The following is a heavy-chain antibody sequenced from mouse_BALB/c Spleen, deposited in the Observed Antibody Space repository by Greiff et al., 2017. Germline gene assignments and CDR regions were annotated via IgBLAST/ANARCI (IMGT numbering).Heavy chain of an antibody. V-gene: IGHV3-2*02. CDR2: ISYSGST. J-gene: IGHJ3*01. Sequence: EVQLQESGPGLVKPSQSLSLTCTVTGYSITSDYAWNWIRQFPGNKLEWMGYISYSGSTSYNPSLKSRISITRDTSKNQFFLQLNSVTTEDTATYYCARGNDYDRTAYWGQGTLVTVSA. CDR1: GYSITSDYA. CDR3: ARGNDYDRTAY. D-gene: IGHD2-4*01.